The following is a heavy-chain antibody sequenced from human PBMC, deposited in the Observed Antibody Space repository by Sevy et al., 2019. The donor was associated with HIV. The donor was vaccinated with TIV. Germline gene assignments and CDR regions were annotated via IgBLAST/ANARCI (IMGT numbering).Heavy chain of an antibody. V-gene: IGHV1-3*01. J-gene: IGHJ6*02. Sequence: ASVKVSCKASGYTFTSYAMHWVRQAPGQRLEWKGWINAGNGNTKYSQKFQGRVTITRDTSASTAYMELSSLRSEDTAVYYCARDTGYCSSTSCSPDVYYYYGMDVWGQGTMVTVSS. CDR3: ARDTGYCSSTSCSPDVYYYYGMDV. D-gene: IGHD2-2*01. CDR1: GYTFTSYA. CDR2: INAGNGNT.